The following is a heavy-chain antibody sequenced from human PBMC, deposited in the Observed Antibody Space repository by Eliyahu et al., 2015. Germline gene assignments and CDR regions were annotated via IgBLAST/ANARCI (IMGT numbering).Heavy chain of an antibody. CDR2: IIPXIGAA. J-gene: IGHJ2*01. CDR1: GGPFXCYG. D-gene: IGHD3-9*01. Sequence: QVQLVQSGAEVKKPGSSVKVSCXASGGPFXCYGISWVRPAPGQGLEWMGGIIPXIGAANYXQKFQGRVTISADKSTSAVYMELSSLTSEDTAVYFCARGHDFLTGYFDYWYFDLWGRGTLVTVSS. CDR3: ARGHDFLTGYFDYWYFDL. V-gene: IGHV1-69*06.